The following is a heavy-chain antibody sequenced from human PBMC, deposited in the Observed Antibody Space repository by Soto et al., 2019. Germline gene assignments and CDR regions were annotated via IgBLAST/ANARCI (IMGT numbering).Heavy chain of an antibody. CDR2: INSDGSST. CDR1: GFTFSSYW. Sequence: LRLSCAASGFTFSSYWMHWVRQAPGKGLVWVSRINSDGSSTSYADSVKGRFTISRDNAKNTLYLQMNSLRAEDTAVYYCARVTGIVGATNEAFDYWGQGTLVTVSS. D-gene: IGHD1-26*01. J-gene: IGHJ4*02. CDR3: ARVTGIVGATNEAFDY. V-gene: IGHV3-74*01.